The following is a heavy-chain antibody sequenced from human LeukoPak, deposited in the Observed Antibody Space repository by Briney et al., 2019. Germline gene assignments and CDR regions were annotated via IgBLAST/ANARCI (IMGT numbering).Heavy chain of an antibody. Sequence: SSETLSLTCTVSGGSISGSSYYWGWIRQPPGKGLEWIGSIYYSGSTYYNPFLKSRVTISVDTSKNQFSLKLSSVTAADTAVYYCARLSEQPWTTIDYWGQGTLVTVSS. J-gene: IGHJ4*02. CDR1: GGSISGSSYY. CDR2: IYYSGST. V-gene: IGHV4-39*01. CDR3: ARLSEQPWTTIDY. D-gene: IGHD6-13*01.